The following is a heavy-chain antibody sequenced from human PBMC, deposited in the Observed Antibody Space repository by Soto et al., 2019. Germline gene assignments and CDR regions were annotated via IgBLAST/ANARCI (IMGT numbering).Heavy chain of an antibody. J-gene: IGHJ4*02. D-gene: IGHD3-3*01. CDR3: ERSRAILEWFSD. CDR1: GDSISSFY. CDR2: IYYSGST. V-gene: IGHV4-59*08. Sequence: SETLSLTCTVSGDSISSFYWSWIRQPPGKGLEWIGYIYYSGSTNYNPSLKSRVTISVDTSKNQFSLKLSSVTAADTAVYYCERSRAILEWFSDWRQGSLVNVSS.